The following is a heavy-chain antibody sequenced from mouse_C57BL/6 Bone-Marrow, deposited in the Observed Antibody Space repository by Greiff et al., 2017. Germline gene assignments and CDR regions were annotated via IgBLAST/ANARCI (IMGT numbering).Heavy chain of an antibody. V-gene: IGHV5-9-1*02. J-gene: IGHJ1*03. CDR3: TRAPNWYFDV. CDR1: GFTFSSYA. Sequence: EVQVVESGEGLVKPGGSLKLSCAASGFTFSSYAMSWVRQTPEKGLEWVAYISSGGDYIYYADTVKGRFTISRDNARNTLYLQMSSLKSEDTAMYYCTRAPNWYFDVWGTGTTVTVSS. CDR2: ISSGGDYI.